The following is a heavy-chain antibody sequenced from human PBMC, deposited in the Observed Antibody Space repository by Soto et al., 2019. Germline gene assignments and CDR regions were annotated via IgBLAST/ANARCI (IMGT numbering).Heavy chain of an antibody. Sequence: GGSLRLSCAASGFSFISYAMTWVRQAPGKGLEWVSAISGSGGNTYYADSVKGRFTISRDNAKYTLYLQMNSRRAEDTAVYYCSNDGIPYGRYGSSSNYWGQGTLVTVSS. CDR3: SNDGIPYGRYGSSSNY. V-gene: IGHV3-23*01. CDR2: ISGSGGNT. CDR1: GFSFISYA. D-gene: IGHD6-6*01. J-gene: IGHJ4*02.